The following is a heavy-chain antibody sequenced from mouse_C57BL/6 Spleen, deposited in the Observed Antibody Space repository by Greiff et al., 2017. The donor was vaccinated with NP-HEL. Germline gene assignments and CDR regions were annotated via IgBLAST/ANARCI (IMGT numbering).Heavy chain of an antibody. D-gene: IGHD2-4*01. Sequence: EVQLQQSGPGLVKPSQSLSLTCSVTGYSITSGYYWNWIRQFPGNKLEWMGYISYDGSNNYNPSLKNRISITRDTSKNQFFLKLNSVTTEDTATYYCARDYYDYDGRYFDVWGTGTTVTVSS. CDR2: ISYDGSN. V-gene: IGHV3-6*01. J-gene: IGHJ1*03. CDR3: ARDYYDYDGRYFDV. CDR1: GYSITSGYY.